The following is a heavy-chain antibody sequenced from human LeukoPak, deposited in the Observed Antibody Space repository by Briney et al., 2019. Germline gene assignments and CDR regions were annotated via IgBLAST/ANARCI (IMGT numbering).Heavy chain of an antibody. Sequence: ASVKLSCKASGYTFTSYGISWVRQAPGQGREWVGWISAYNGNTNYAQKLQGRVTMTTDTSPSTAYMQLTSLRSADTAVYSCARDIGRRAGTGVFWFDPWGQGTLVTVSS. CDR3: ARDIGRRAGTGVFWFDP. CDR2: ISAYNGNT. D-gene: IGHD1-1*01. J-gene: IGHJ5*02. CDR1: GYTFTSYG. V-gene: IGHV1-18*01.